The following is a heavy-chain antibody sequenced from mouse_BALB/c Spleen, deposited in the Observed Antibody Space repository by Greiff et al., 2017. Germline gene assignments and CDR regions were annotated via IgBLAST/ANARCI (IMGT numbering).Heavy chain of an antibody. CDR3: ARVYYGNYYYAMDY. CDR1: GFNIKDTY. CDR2: IDPANGNT. Sequence: EVQLHQSGAELVKPGASVKLSCTASGFNIKDTYMHWVKQRPEQGLEWIGRIDPANGNTKYDPKFQGKATITADTSSNTAYLQLSSLTSEDTAVYYCARVYYGNYYYAMDYWGQGTSVTVSS. J-gene: IGHJ4*01. D-gene: IGHD2-1*01. V-gene: IGHV14-3*02.